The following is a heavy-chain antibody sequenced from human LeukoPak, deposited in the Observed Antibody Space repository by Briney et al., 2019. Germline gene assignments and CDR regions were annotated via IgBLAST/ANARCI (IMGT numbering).Heavy chain of an antibody. CDR2: INHGGST. D-gene: IGHD3-22*01. J-gene: IGHJ4*02. Sequence: KTSETLSLTCAVYGGSFSGYYWSWIRQPPGKGLEWIGEINHGGSTNYNPSLKSRVTISVDTSKNQFSLKLSSVTAADTAVYYCARVGIYDSSGYSIWGQGTLVTVSS. V-gene: IGHV4-34*01. CDR1: GGSFSGYY. CDR3: ARVGIYDSSGYSI.